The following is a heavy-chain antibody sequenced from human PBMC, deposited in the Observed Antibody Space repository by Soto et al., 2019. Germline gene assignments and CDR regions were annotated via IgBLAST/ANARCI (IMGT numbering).Heavy chain of an antibody. D-gene: IGHD3-22*01. CDR2: IYWDDDK. V-gene: IGHV2-5*02. Sequence: QITLKESGPTLVKPTQPLTLTCTFSGFSLSTSGVGVGWIRQPPGKALEWLALIYWDDDKRYSPSLKSRLTITKDTSKNQVVLTMTNMDPVDTATYYCAHRRPKSYYYDSGGYPTPSHDGAFDIWGQGTMVTVSS. CDR3: AHRRPKSYYYDSGGYPTPSHDGAFDI. J-gene: IGHJ3*02. CDR1: GFSLSTSGVG.